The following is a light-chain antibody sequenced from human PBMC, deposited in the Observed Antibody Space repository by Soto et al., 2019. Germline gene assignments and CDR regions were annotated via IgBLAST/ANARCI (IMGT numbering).Light chain of an antibody. CDR1: SSDVGGYNY. Sequence: QSALTQPRSVSGSHGQSVTISCTGTSSDVGGYNYVSWYQQHPGKAPKLMIYDVSERPSGVPDRFSGSKSGNTASLTLSGLQAEDEADYYCCSYAGSCYVFGTGTKLTVL. CDR2: DVS. V-gene: IGLV2-11*01. CDR3: CSYAGSCYV. J-gene: IGLJ1*01.